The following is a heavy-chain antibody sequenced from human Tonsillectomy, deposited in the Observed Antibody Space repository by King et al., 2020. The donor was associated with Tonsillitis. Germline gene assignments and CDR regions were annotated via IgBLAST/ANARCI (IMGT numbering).Heavy chain of an antibody. CDR2: INPNSGGT. CDR3: ARTSDLDRHANAFHF. D-gene: IGHD3-9*01. V-gene: IGHV1-2*02. Sequence: QLVQSGAEVKKPGASVTVSCKASGYTFTGYFIHWVRQAPGQGLEWMGWINPNSGGTDYAQKFQGRVTMTRDTSISTTYMELSRLTSGDTAVYFCARTSDLDRHANAFHFWGQGTVVTVSS. J-gene: IGHJ3*01. CDR1: GYTFTGYF.